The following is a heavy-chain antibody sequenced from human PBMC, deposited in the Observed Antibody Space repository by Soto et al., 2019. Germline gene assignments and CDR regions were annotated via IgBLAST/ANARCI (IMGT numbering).Heavy chain of an antibody. CDR2: ISAYNGNT. Sequence: QVQLVQSGAEVKKPGASVKVSCTASGYTFTSYGISWVRQAPGQGLEWMGWISAYNGNTKYAQKFQGRVTMTTDTPTSTAYMELRSLRSDDTAVYYCAFTIFGVVILDPWGQGTLLTVSS. V-gene: IGHV1-18*01. D-gene: IGHD3-3*01. CDR1: GYTFTSYG. J-gene: IGHJ5*02. CDR3: AFTIFGVVILDP.